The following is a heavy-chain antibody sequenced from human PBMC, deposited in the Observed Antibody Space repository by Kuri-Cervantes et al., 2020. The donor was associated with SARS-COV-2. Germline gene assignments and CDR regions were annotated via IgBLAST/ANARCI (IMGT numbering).Heavy chain of an antibody. CDR2: ISSSSSYI. V-gene: IGHV3-21*01. D-gene: IGHD4-11*01. J-gene: IGHJ4*02. CDR1: GFTFSSYS. CDR3: ARVATVTEGY. Sequence: GESLKIPCAASGFTFSSYSMNWVRQAPGKGLEWVSSISSSSSYIYYADSVKGRFTISRDNAKNSLYLQMNSLRAEDTAVYYCARVATVTEGYWGQGTLVTVSS.